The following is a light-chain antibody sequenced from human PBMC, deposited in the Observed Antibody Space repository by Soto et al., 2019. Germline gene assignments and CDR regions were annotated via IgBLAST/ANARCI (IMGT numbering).Light chain of an antibody. CDR3: AAWDVTLNGLYV. CDR2: NNN. Sequence: VLTQPPSASGTPGQRVTISCSGSSSNIGSSSVNWYQQLPGTAPKLLIYNNNQWPSGVPDRFSGSKSGTSASLAISGLQSEDEADYYCAAWDVTLNGLYVFGTGTKVTVL. J-gene: IGLJ1*01. V-gene: IGLV1-44*01. CDR1: SSNIGSSS.